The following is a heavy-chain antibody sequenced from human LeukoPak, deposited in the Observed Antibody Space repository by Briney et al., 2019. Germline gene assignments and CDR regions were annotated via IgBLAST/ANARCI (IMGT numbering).Heavy chain of an antibody. CDR3: AKDLYGSGSYQIRLFDY. J-gene: IGHJ4*02. CDR2: IRYDGSNK. D-gene: IGHD3-10*01. CDR1: GFTFSSYG. Sequence: GWSLRLSCAASGFTFSSYGMHWVREAPGKGLEWVAFIRYDGSNKFYADSVKGRFTISRDNSKNTLYLQMNSLRVGDTAVYYCAKDLYGSGSYQIRLFDYWGQGTLVTASS. V-gene: IGHV3-30*02.